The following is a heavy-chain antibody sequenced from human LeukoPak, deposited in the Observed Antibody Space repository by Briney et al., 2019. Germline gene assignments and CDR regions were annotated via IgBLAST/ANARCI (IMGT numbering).Heavy chain of an antibody. D-gene: IGHD6-6*01. Sequence: GGSLRLSCAASGFTFSDYNMRWIRQAPGKGLEWVSSISRSGSTKYYADSVKGRFTISRDNAKNSLFLQMNSLRAEDTAVYYCARGRDSSSSYPGYWGQGTLVTVSS. CDR2: ISRSGSTK. V-gene: IGHV3-11*04. J-gene: IGHJ4*02. CDR3: ARGRDSSSSYPGY. CDR1: GFTFSDYN.